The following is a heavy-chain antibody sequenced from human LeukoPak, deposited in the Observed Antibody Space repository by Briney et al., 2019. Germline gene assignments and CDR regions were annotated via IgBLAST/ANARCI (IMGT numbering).Heavy chain of an antibody. J-gene: IGHJ4*02. CDR1: GYTFTSYA. CDR3: ARGWYYDSSGYYENNDFDY. CDR2: INAGNGNT. V-gene: IGHV1-3*01. Sequence: GASVKVSCKASGYTFTSYAMHWVRQAPGQRLEWMGWINAGNGNTKYSQKFQGRVTITRDTSTSTVYMELSSLRSEDTAVYYCARGWYYDSSGYYENNDFDYWGQGTLVTVSS. D-gene: IGHD3-22*01.